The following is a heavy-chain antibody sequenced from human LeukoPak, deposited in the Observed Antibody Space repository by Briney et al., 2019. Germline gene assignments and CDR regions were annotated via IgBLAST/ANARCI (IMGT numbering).Heavy chain of an antibody. V-gene: IGHV4-59*02. CDR2: INYSGNI. J-gene: IGHJ3*01. Sequence: PSETLSLTCSVSGGSVNLYYWSWIRQSPGKGLEWIGYINYSGNIYYNPSLKNRVTITLGTSKKQVSLRLSSVTAADTAVYYCARDFARNSGDYGNDGFDLWGQGTMVTVSS. D-gene: IGHD4-17*01. CDR1: GGSVNLYY. CDR3: ARDFARNSGDYGNDGFDL.